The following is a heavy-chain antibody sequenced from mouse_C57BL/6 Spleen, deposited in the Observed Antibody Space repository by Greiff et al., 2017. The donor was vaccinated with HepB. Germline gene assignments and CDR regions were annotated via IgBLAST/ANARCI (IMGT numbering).Heavy chain of an antibody. J-gene: IGHJ4*01. CDR3: ARRDDGYYYAMDY. CDR2: INPYNGGT. V-gene: IGHV1-19*01. CDR1: GYTFTDYY. Sequence: VQLKQSGPVLVKPGASVKMSCKASGYTFTDYYMNWVKQSHGKSLEWIGVINPYNGGTSYNQKFKGKATLTVDKSSSTAYMELNSLTSEDSAVYYCARRDDGYYYAMDYWGQGTSVTVSS. D-gene: IGHD2-3*01.